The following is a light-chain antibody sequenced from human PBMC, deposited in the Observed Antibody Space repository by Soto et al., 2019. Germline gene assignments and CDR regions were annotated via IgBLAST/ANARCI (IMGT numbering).Light chain of an antibody. CDR2: WAS. CDR1: QSILYNSNNKNY. V-gene: IGKV4-1*01. Sequence: DIVMTQSPDSLAVSLGERATINCKSSQSILYNSNNKNYLAWYQQKPGQPPELLIYWASTRESGVPERFSGSVSGTDFTLTISSLQAEDAAVYYCQQFYDTPWSFGQGTKVEV. CDR3: QQFYDTPWS. J-gene: IGKJ1*01.